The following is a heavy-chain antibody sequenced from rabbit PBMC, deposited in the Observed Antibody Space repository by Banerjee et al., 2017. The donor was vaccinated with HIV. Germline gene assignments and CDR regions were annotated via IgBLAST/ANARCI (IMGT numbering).Heavy chain of an antibody. D-gene: IGHD1-1*01. CDR1: GFSFSSRYW. CDR3: ARKVGSNGYYDL. J-gene: IGHJ4*01. Sequence: QSLEESGGDLVKPGASLTLTCTASGFSFSSRYWICWVRQAPGKGLEWIACIHTDNGVTWYASWAKGRFTISRSTSLNTVTLQLNSLTAADTATYFCARKVGSNGYYDLWGQGTLVTVS. CDR2: IHTDNGVT. V-gene: IGHV1S40*01.